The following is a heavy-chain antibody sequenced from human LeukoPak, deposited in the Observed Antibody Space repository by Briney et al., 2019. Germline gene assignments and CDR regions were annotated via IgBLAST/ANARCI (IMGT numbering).Heavy chain of an antibody. Sequence: GGSLRLSCAASGFSFSSFSMNWVRQAPGKGLEWVSYISGGSSFTYYVDSVKGRFTISRDNAKNSLYLQMNSLRAEDTAVYYCARRGSYNYYYYYMDVWGKGTTVTVSS. V-gene: IGHV3-21*01. CDR1: GFSFSSFS. J-gene: IGHJ6*03. CDR3: ARRGSYNYYYYYMDV. CDR2: ISGGSSFT. D-gene: IGHD1-26*01.